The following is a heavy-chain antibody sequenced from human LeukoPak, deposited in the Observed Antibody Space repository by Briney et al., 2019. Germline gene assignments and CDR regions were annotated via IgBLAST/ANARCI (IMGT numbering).Heavy chain of an antibody. D-gene: IGHD1-14*01. CDR1: GFTFSSYD. Sequence: GGSLRLSCAASGFTFSSYDMHWVRQATGKGLEWVSANGTAGDTYYPGSVKGRFTISRENAKNSLYLQMNSLRAGDTAVYYCARAIGMAPAYYYGMDVWGQGTTVTVSS. V-gene: IGHV3-13*01. J-gene: IGHJ6*02. CDR2: NGTAGDT. CDR3: ARAIGMAPAYYYGMDV.